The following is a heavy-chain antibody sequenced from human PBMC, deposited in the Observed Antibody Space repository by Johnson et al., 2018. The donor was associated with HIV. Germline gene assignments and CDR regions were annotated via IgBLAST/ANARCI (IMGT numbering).Heavy chain of an antibody. CDR1: GFTFSSYG. J-gene: IGHJ3*02. CDR2: IRYDGSRK. D-gene: IGHD3-10*01. V-gene: IGHV3-30*02. Sequence: VQVVESGGGVVQPGGSLRLSCAASGFTFSSYGMHWVRQAPGKGLEWVAFIRYDGSRKHYADSVKGRFTISRDNSKKTMYSQMNSRRAEDTAVNYCATEGYGSGTYGAFDIWGQGTKVTVSS. CDR3: ATEGYGSGTYGAFDI.